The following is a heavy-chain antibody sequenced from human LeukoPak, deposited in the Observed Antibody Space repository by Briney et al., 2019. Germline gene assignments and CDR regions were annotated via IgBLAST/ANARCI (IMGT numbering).Heavy chain of an antibody. J-gene: IGHJ4*02. CDR2: IYHSGST. Sequence: SETLSLTCAVSGSSISSGYYWGWIRQPPGKGLEWIGGIYHSGSTYYNPSLTSRVTISVDTSKNQFSLKLSSVTAADTAVYYCARKYCSSTSCYDGEYYFDYWGQGTLVTVSS. CDR3: ARKYCSSTSCYDGEYYFDY. V-gene: IGHV4-38-2*01. CDR1: GSSISSGYY. D-gene: IGHD2-2*01.